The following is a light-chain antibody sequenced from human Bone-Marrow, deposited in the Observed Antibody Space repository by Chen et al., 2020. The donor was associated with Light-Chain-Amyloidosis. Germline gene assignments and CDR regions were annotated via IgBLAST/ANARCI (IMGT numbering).Light chain of an antibody. J-gene: IGKJ3*01. CDR3: QQYNSYSLFT. V-gene: IGKV1-5*01. Sequence: DIQMNQSPSTLSASVGDRVTITCRASQSISSWLAWYQQKPGKAPKLLIYDASSLESGVPSRFSGSGSGTEFTLTISSLQPDDFATYYCQQYNSYSLFTFGPGTKVDIK. CDR2: DAS. CDR1: QSISSW.